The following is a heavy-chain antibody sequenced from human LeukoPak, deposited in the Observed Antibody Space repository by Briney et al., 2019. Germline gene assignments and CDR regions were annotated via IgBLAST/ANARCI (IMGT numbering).Heavy chain of an antibody. V-gene: IGHV4-59*01. CDR3: ARGGNYWYNRFDP. Sequence: SETLSLTCTVSGGSISSYYWSWIRQPPGKGLEWIGYTYYSGSTNYNPFLKSRVTISVDTSKNQFSLKLSSVTAADTAVYYCARGGNYWYNRFDPWGQGTLVTVSS. CDR2: TYYSGST. J-gene: IGHJ5*02. D-gene: IGHD1-7*01. CDR1: GGSISSYY.